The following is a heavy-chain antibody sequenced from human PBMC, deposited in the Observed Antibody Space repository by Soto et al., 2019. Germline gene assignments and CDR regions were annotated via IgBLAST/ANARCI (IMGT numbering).Heavy chain of an antibody. J-gene: IGHJ5*02. V-gene: IGHV4-39*07. Sequence: PSETLSLTCTVSGGSISSGPSYWGWIRQPPGQGLEWVGSIYYLGNTYYNSSLGSRVVISVDTSKNQFSLKLSSVTAADTAVYYCAREVAAATFNRLDPWGQGTLVTVSS. D-gene: IGHD6-13*01. CDR1: GGSISSGPSY. CDR3: AREVAAATFNRLDP. CDR2: IYYLGNT.